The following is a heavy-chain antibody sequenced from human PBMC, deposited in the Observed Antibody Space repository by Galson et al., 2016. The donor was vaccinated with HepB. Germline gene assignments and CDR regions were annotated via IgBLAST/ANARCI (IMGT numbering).Heavy chain of an antibody. D-gene: IGHD6-13*01. Sequence: TLSLTCTVSGGSINTRSWWSWVRQSPEKGLEWIGEIYESGSTNYNPSLKSRVTISVDKFRNQFSLSLTSVTAADTAIYYCVRLGTAAAVANRRGSVYWSQGTRVTVSS. CDR2: IYESGST. CDR3: VRLGTAAAVANRRGSVY. CDR1: GGSINTRSW. V-gene: IGHV4-4*02. J-gene: IGHJ4*02.